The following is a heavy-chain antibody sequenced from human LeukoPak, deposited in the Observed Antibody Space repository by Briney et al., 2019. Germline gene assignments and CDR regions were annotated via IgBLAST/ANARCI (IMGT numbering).Heavy chain of an antibody. CDR3: AKGAVAEGGAFDI. D-gene: IGHD6-19*01. J-gene: IGHJ3*02. V-gene: IGHV3-48*01. CDR2: ISSSSSTI. Sequence: GGSLRLSCAASGFTFSSYSMNWVRQAPGKGLEWVSYISSSSSTIYYADSVKGRFTISRDNSKNTLYLQMNSLRAEDTAVYYCAKGAVAEGGAFDIWGQGTMVTVSS. CDR1: GFTFSSYS.